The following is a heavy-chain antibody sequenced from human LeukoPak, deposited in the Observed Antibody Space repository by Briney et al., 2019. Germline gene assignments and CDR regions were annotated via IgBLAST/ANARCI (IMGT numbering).Heavy chain of an antibody. D-gene: IGHD1-26*01. CDR3: AKVPVGATAKSGAFDI. CDR2: ISWNSGSI. J-gene: IGHJ3*02. CDR1: GFTFDDYA. Sequence: GRSLRLSCAASGFTFDDYAMHWVRQAPGKGLEWVTGISWNSGSIGYADSVKGRFTISRDNAKNSLYLQMNSLRAEDTALYYCAKVPVGATAKSGAFDIWGQRTMVTVSS. V-gene: IGHV3-9*01.